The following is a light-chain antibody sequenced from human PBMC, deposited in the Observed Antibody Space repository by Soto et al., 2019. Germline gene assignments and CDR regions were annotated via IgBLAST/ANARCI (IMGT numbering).Light chain of an antibody. J-gene: IGKJ1*01. V-gene: IGKV3-11*01. CDR2: DAS. CDR1: QSVNRY. CDR3: QQRDIWPWT. Sequence: EIVLTQSPATLSLSPGARATPSCWASQSVNRYLVWYQQKPGQAPRLLMYDASKRATGIPARFSGSGSGTDFTLTISSLEPEDFAVYYCQQRDIWPWTFGQGTKVDIK.